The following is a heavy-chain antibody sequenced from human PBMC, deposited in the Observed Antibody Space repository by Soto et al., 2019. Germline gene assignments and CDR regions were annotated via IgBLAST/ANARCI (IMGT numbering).Heavy chain of an antibody. CDR3: ARHRVYNGMDV. V-gene: IGHV3-48*03. J-gene: IGHJ6*02. D-gene: IGHD6-6*01. CDR1: GFTFSSYE. Sequence: VGSLRLSCAASGFTFSSYEMNWVRQAPGKGLEWVSYISSSGSTIYYADSVKGRFTISRDNAKNSLYLQMNSLRAEDTAVYYCARHRVYNGMDVWGQGTTVTVSS. CDR2: ISSSGSTI.